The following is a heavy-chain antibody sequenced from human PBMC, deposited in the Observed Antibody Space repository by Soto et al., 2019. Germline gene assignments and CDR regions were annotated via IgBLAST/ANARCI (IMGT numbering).Heavy chain of an antibody. Sequence: ASVKVSCKVSGYTLTELSMHWVRQAPGKGXEWMGGFDPEDGETIYAQKFQGRVTMTEDTSTDTAYMELSSLRSEDTAVYYCATPVSPTVIPIFGVVPRPLNYYYYGMDVWGQGTTVTVSS. J-gene: IGHJ6*02. V-gene: IGHV1-24*01. D-gene: IGHD3-3*01. CDR3: ATPVSPTVIPIFGVVPRPLNYYYYGMDV. CDR1: GYTLTELS. CDR2: FDPEDGET.